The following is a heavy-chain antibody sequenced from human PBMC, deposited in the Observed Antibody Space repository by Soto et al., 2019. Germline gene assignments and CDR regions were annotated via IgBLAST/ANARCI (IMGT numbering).Heavy chain of an antibody. CDR1: GFTFSMYW. V-gene: IGHV3-74*01. D-gene: IGHD3-10*01. Sequence: GGSLRLSCTASGFTFSMYWLHWVRQVPGKGPECVSRISDDGSRADYADSVKGRFTISRDNAKNTLYLEMHVLRADDTAVYYCTRGPRPSSVGTGAFWGQGTPVTVPS. CDR3: TRGPRPSSVGTGAF. CDR2: ISDDGSRA. J-gene: IGHJ4*02.